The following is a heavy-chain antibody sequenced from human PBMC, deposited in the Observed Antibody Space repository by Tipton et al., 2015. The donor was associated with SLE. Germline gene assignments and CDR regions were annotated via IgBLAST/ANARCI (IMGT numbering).Heavy chain of an antibody. CDR1: GGSISSGGHF. D-gene: IGHD1-26*01. CDR2: IHHSGRT. V-gene: IGHV4-31*03. CDR3: ARQHSGGATDT. J-gene: IGHJ5*02. Sequence: TLSLTCTVSGGSISSGGHFWTWIRQPAGKGLEWIGYIHHSGRTDYNPSLRSRVTISRDTSKNQFSLNVNSVTAADTAVYYCARQHSGGATDTWGQGTLVTVSS.